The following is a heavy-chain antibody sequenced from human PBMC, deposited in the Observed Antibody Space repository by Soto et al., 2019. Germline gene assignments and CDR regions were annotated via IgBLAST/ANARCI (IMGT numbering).Heavy chain of an antibody. CDR1: GYAFSNNY. CDR3: ARMATSGTLNWFDP. V-gene: IGHV1-8*01. CDR2: MNPNSGNG. Sequence: ASVKVSCKASGYAFSNNYISWVRQATGQGLEWMGWMNPNSGNGGYAQKFQGRVTMTRDTSTSTAYMELSSLASDDTAIYYCARMATSGTLNWFDPWGQGTLVTVS. J-gene: IGHJ5*02.